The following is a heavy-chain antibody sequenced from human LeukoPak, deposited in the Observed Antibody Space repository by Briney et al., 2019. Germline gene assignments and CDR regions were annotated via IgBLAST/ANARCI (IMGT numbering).Heavy chain of an antibody. J-gene: IGHJ6*03. D-gene: IGHD6-13*01. CDR1: GGTFSSYA. Sequence: GASVKVSCKASGGTFSSYAISWVRQAPGQGLEWMGGIIPIFGTANYAQKFQGRVTITTDESTSTAYMELSSLGSEDTAVYYCARGGAAAGNYYYYYYMDVWGKGTTVTVSS. CDR3: ARGGAAAGNYYYYYYMDV. CDR2: IIPIFGTA. V-gene: IGHV1-69*05.